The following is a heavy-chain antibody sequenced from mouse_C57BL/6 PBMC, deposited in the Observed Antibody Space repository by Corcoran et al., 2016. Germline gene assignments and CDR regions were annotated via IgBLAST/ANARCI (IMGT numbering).Heavy chain of an antibody. J-gene: IGHJ3*01. D-gene: IGHD4-1*01. CDR2: IDPEDDET. V-gene: IGHV14-2*01. CDR1: GFNIKDYY. CDR3: ASWAWFAY. Sequence: EVQLQQSGAELVKPGASVKLSCTASGFNIKDYYMHWVKQRTEQGLEWIGRIDPEDDETKYAPKFQGKATITADTSSNTAYLQLSSLTSEDTAVYYCASWAWFAYWGQGTLVTVSA.